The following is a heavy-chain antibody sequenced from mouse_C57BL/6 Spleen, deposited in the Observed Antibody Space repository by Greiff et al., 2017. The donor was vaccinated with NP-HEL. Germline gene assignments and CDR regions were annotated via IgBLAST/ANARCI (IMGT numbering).Heavy chain of an antibody. V-gene: IGHV1-69*01. CDR1: GYTFPSYW. CDR3: ARSVRLPRPYYFDY. J-gene: IGHJ2*01. CDR2: IDPSDSYT. D-gene: IGHD5-5*01. Sequence: QVQLQQPGAELVMPGASVKLSCKASGYTFPSYWMHWVKQRPGQGLEWIGEIDPSDSYTNYNQNVKGTSTLTVDKSSSTAYMQLSRLTSEDSAVYYCARSVRLPRPYYFDYWGQGTTLTVSS.